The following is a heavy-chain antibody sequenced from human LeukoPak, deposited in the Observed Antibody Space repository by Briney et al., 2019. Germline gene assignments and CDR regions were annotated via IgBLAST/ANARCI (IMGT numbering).Heavy chain of an antibody. CDR2: IYTSGST. J-gene: IGHJ6*03. D-gene: IGHD3-16*02. CDR3: ARENYDYVWGSYRLSHYYYYYMDV. Sequence: ASETLSLTCTVSGGPISSGSYYWSWTRQPAGKGLEWIGRIYTSGSTNYNPSLKSRVTISVDTSKNQFSLKLSSVTAADTAVYYCARENYDYVWGSYRLSHYYYYYMDVWGKGTTVTISS. V-gene: IGHV4-61*02. CDR1: GGPISSGSYY.